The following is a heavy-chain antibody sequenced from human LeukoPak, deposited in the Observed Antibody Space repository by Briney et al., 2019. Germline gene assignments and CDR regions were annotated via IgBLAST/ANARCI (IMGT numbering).Heavy chain of an antibody. Sequence: GGSLRLSCAASGFTVSSNYMSWVRQAPGKGLEWVSVIYSGGSTYYADSVKGRFTISRDNSKNTLYLQMNILRAEDSAVYYCAKVFRSGDLFVSDSWGQGTLVTVSS. CDR1: GFTVSSNY. CDR3: AKVFRSGDLFVSDS. J-gene: IGHJ4*02. D-gene: IGHD4-17*01. CDR2: IYSGGST. V-gene: IGHV3-53*01.